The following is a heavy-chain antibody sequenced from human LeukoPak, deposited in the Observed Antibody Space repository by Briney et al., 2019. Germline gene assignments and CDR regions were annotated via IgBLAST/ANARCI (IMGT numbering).Heavy chain of an antibody. V-gene: IGHV3-49*03. CDR2: IRSKAYGGTT. Sequence: GGSLRLSCAASGFTFSDYHMTWFRQAPGKGLEWVGFIRSKAYGGTTEYAASVKGRFTISRDDSKSIAYLQMNSLKTEDTAVYYCTRDGEDFYGSGSHDPYGMDVWGQGTTVTVSS. D-gene: IGHD3-10*01. J-gene: IGHJ6*02. CDR1: GFTFSDYH. CDR3: TRDGEDFYGSGSHDPYGMDV.